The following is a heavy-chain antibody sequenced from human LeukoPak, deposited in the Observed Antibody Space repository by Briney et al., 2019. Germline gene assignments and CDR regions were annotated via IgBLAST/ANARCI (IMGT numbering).Heavy chain of an antibody. Sequence: GGSLRLSCAASGLTFSSYAMSWVRQAPGKGLEWVSAISGSGGSTYYADSVKGRFTISRDNSKNTLYLQMNSLRAEDTAVYYCAKGKGVVPAATPSDYWGQGTLVTVSS. V-gene: IGHV3-23*01. D-gene: IGHD2-2*01. CDR1: GLTFSSYA. CDR3: AKGKGVVPAATPSDY. CDR2: ISGSGGST. J-gene: IGHJ4*02.